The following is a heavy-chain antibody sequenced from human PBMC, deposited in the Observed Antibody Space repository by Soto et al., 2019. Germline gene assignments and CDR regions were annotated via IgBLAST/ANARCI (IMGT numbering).Heavy chain of an antibody. D-gene: IGHD1-1*01. Sequence: QVQLQESGPGLVKPSQTLSLTCTVSGGSISSGGNYWTWIRQYPGKGLEWIGYIYDSGSTYYTPSLQSRVSISVDTSKKQCSLTLRSVTAADTAVYYCARDPGTDGYNWAFDSWGQGTLVTVSS. CDR3: ARDPGTDGYNWAFDS. V-gene: IGHV4-31*03. CDR2: IYDSGST. CDR1: GGSISSGGNY. J-gene: IGHJ4*02.